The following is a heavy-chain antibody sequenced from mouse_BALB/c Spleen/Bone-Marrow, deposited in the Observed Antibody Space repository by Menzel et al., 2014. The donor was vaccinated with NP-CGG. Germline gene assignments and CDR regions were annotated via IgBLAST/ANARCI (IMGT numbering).Heavy chain of an antibody. CDR2: IDPANGNT. J-gene: IGHJ2*01. D-gene: IGHD2-2*01. Sequence: EVKLQESGAELVKPGASVKLSCTASGSNIKDTYMHWVKQRPEQGLEWIGRIDPANGNTKYDPKFQGKATITADTSSNTAYLQLSSLTSEDTAVYYCASYVYGYYFDYWGQGTTLTVSS. CDR3: ASYVYGYYFDY. V-gene: IGHV14-3*02. CDR1: GSNIKDTY.